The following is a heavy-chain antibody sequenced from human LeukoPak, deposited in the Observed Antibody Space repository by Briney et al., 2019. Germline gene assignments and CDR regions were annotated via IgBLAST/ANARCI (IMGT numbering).Heavy chain of an antibody. CDR3: AGAYYYESSGYFYFDY. V-gene: IGHV3-53*01. D-gene: IGHD3-22*01. CDR1: GFTVSSNY. CDR2: IYSGGST. J-gene: IGHJ4*02. Sequence: SGGSLRLSCAASGFTVSSNYMTWVRQAPGKGLEWVSVIYSGGSTYCADSVKGRFTISRDNSKNTMYLQMNNLRAEDTAVYYCAGAYYYESSGYFYFDYWGQGTLVTVSS.